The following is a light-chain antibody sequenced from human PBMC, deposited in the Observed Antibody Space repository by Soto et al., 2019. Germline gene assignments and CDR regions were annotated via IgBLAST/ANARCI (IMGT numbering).Light chain of an antibody. CDR2: DAS. J-gene: IGKJ1*01. Sequence: IVLTQSPATLSLSPGERATLSCRARQSVSSYLAWYQQKPGQAPRLLIYDASNRATGIPARFSGSGSGTDFTLTISSLEPEDFAVYYCQQRSNWPRTFGQGTKVEIK. CDR3: QQRSNWPRT. V-gene: IGKV3-11*01. CDR1: QSVSSY.